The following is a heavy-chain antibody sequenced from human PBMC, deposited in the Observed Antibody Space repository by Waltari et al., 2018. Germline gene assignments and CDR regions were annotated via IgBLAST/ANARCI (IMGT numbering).Heavy chain of an antibody. Sequence: QVQLQQWGAGLLKPSETLSLTCAVYGGSFSGNYWNWIRQPPGKGLEWIGEINHSGAATYNPSLKSRVTISIDTSKNHLLLKLTSVSAADSSVYYCARRFGNAFDIWGQGIMVTVSA. CDR1: GGSFSGNY. CDR3: ARRFGNAFDI. CDR2: INHSGAA. V-gene: IGHV4-34*01. J-gene: IGHJ3*02. D-gene: IGHD3-3*01.